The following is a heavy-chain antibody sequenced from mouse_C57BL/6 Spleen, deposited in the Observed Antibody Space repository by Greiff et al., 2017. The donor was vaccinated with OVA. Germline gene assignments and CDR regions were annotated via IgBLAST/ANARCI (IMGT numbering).Heavy chain of an antibody. CDR1: GYSITSGYY. D-gene: IGHD2-3*01. Sequence: VQLQESGPGLVKPSQSLSLTCSVTGYSITSGYYWNWIRQFPGNKLEWMGYISYDGSNNYNPSLKNRISITRDTSKNQFFLKLNSVTTEDTATYYCARDRGDGYYGYWGQGTTLTVSS. CDR2: ISYDGSN. CDR3: ARDRGDGYYGY. J-gene: IGHJ2*01. V-gene: IGHV3-6*01.